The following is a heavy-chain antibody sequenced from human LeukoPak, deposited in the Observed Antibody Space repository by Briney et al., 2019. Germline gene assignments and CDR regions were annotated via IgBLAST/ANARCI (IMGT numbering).Heavy chain of an antibody. J-gene: IGHJ5*02. Sequence: SETLSLTCAVYGGSFSGYCWSWIRQPPGKGLEWIGEINHSGSTNYNPSLKSRVTISVDTSKNQFSLKLSSVTAADTAVYYCARSARLRFLEWLSDYNWFDPWGQGTLVTVSS. CDR3: ARSARLRFLEWLSDYNWFDP. CDR2: INHSGST. CDR1: GGSFSGYC. D-gene: IGHD3-3*01. V-gene: IGHV4-34*01.